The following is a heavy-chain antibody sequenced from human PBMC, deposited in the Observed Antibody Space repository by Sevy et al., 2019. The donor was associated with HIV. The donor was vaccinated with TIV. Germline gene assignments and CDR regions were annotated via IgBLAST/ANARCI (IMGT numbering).Heavy chain of an antibody. Sequence: GGSLRLSCAASEFSVTDNYMSWVRQAPGKGLEWVSTIYSVGSTFYADSVKGRFTISRDNSKNTLYLHMNSLRAEDTAVYYCARDRYYDASGYYYYYYGLDVWGQGTTVTVSS. CDR2: IYSVGST. CDR1: EFSVTDNY. V-gene: IGHV3-66*01. CDR3: ARDRYYDASGYYYYYYGLDV. J-gene: IGHJ6*02. D-gene: IGHD3-22*01.